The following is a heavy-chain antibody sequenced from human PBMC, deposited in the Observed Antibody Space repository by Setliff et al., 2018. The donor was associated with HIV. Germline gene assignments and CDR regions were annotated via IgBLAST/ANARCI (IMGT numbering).Heavy chain of an antibody. Sequence: VKVSCKASGGTFSSYGVNWVRQAPGQGLEWMGGIFPFFGSANYAQKFQGRVTMTADVSTSTIYMELSSLTSEDTAVYYCARGADGDYRYYMDVWGRGTTVTVSS. J-gene: IGHJ6*03. CDR2: IFPFFGSA. CDR3: ARGADGDYRYYMDV. CDR1: GGTFSSYG. V-gene: IGHV1-69*01. D-gene: IGHD4-17*01.